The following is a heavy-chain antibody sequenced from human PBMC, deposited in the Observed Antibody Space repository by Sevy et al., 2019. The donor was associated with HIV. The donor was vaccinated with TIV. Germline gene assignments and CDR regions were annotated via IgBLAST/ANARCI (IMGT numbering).Heavy chain of an antibody. CDR2: ISSSGSYR. J-gene: IGHJ6*03. CDR3: ARVIDYVAYYMDV. Sequence: GGSLRLSCTASGSTIRSYSMNWVRQAPGKGLEWVSSISSSGSYRYYADSVKGRFTISRDNAKNSLYLQMNSLRAEDTAVYYCARVIDYVAYYMDVWVKGTTVTVSS. D-gene: IGHD3-16*01. CDR1: GSTIRSYS. V-gene: IGHV3-21*01.